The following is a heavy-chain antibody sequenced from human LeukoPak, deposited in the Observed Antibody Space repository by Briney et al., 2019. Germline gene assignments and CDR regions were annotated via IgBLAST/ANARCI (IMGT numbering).Heavy chain of an antibody. CDR3: ARDSVPLRLGELSLPY. CDR1: GFTFSSYE. CDR2: ISSSGSTI. V-gene: IGHV3-48*03. Sequence: AGGSLRLSCAASGFTFSSYEMNWVRQAPGKGLEWVSYISSSGSTIYYADSVKRRFTISRDNAKNSLYLQMNSLRAEDTAVYYCARDSVPLRLGELSLPYWGQGTLVTVSS. D-gene: IGHD3-16*02. J-gene: IGHJ4*02.